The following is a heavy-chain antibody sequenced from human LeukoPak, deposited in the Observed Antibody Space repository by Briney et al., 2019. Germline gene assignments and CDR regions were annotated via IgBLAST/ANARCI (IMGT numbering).Heavy chain of an antibody. CDR1: GFTFRSHA. D-gene: IGHD2-15*01. CDR3: AKDLCSGGSCYSDY. Sequence: GGSLRLSCAASGFTFRSHAMSWVRRAPGRGLEWVSAISGSGGSTYYADSVKGRFTISRDNSKNTLYLQMNSLRAEDTAVYYCAKDLCSGGSCYSDYWGQGTLVTVSS. CDR2: ISGSGGST. V-gene: IGHV3-23*01. J-gene: IGHJ4*02.